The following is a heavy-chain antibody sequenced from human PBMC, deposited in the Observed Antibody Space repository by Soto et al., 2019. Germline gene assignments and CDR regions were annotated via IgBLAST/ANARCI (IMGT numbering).Heavy chain of an antibody. Sequence: EVQLLESGGGLVQPGGSLRLSCAASGFTFSSYTMSWVRQGPGKGLEWVSGISSSGGSTVYADSVKGRFTISRDNFKTTLYLQMNSLRAEDTAVYYCATGWGDYWGQGTPVTVSS. CDR1: GFTFSSYT. CDR3: ATGWGDY. J-gene: IGHJ4*02. V-gene: IGHV3-23*01. CDR2: ISSSGGST. D-gene: IGHD7-27*01.